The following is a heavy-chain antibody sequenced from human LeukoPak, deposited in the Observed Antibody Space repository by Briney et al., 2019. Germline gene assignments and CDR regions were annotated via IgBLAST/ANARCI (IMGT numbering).Heavy chain of an antibody. CDR1: GYTFTGYY. J-gene: IGHJ4*02. Sequence: ASVKVSCKASGYTFTGYYMHWVRQAPGQGLEWMGWINPNSGGTNYAQKFQGRVTMTRDTSISPAYMELSRLRSDDTAVYYCARDLGYNWNDLDYWGQGTLVTVSS. D-gene: IGHD1-20*01. CDR2: INPNSGGT. V-gene: IGHV1-2*02. CDR3: ARDLGYNWNDLDY.